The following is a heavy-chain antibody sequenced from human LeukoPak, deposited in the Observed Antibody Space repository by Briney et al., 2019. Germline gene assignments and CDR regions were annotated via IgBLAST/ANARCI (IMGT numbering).Heavy chain of an antibody. D-gene: IGHD3-22*01. Sequence: PGGSLRLSCAASGFTFSSYWMSWVRQAPGKGLEWVANIKQDGSEKYYVDSVKGRFTISRDNAKNSLYLQMNSLRAEDTAVYYCARDLKLDGSSGYYAFDIWGQGTMVTVSS. CDR3: ARDLKLDGSSGYYAFDI. V-gene: IGHV3-7*03. J-gene: IGHJ3*02. CDR1: GFTFSSYW. CDR2: IKQDGSEK.